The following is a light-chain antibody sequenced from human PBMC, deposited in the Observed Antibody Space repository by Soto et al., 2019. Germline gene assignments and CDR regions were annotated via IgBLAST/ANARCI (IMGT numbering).Light chain of an antibody. CDR3: QQYSIWRT. CDR1: ESVSNN. Sequence: EIVLTQSPATLSLYPGERATLSCRASESVSNNLSWYQHKAGQAPRLLIYGASTRATGIPARFSGSGSGTEFTLTISSLQSEDFAVYYCQQYSIWRTFGQGTKVDI. V-gene: IGKV3-15*01. CDR2: GAS. J-gene: IGKJ1*01.